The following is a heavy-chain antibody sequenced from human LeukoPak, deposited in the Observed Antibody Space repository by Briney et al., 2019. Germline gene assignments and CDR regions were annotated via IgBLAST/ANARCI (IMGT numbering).Heavy chain of an antibody. CDR1: GDSNNSYY. J-gene: IGHJ4*02. V-gene: IGHV4-59*01. CDR3: ARVGSTMARDYFDY. Sequence: SETLSLTCTVSGDSNNSYYWSWIRQPPGKGLEWIAYIYYSGNTNKNSSLKSRVAISVDTSKNQFSLKLSSVTAADTAVYYCARVGSTMARDYFDYWGQGTLVSVSS. D-gene: IGHD3-10*01. CDR2: IYYSGNT.